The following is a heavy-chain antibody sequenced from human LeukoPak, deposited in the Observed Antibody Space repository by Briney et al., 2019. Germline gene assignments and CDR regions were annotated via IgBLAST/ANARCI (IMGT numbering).Heavy chain of an antibody. CDR1: GDSIISSRYY. CDR3: ARLRDGRWLLGY. Sequence: SETLSLTCTVSGDSIISSRYYWGWIRQPPGKGLEWIASIRYSGNTFYNPSFKSRVTISVDTSNNQLSLRLSSVTAADAAVYYCARLRDGRWLLGYWGQGTLVTVSS. V-gene: IGHV4-39*01. CDR2: IRYSGNT. J-gene: IGHJ4*02. D-gene: IGHD5-12*01.